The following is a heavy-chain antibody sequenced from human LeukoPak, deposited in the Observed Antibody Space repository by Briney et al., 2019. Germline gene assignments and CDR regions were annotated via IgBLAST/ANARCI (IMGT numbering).Heavy chain of an antibody. CDR1: GGSISNYH. V-gene: IGHV4-59*01. D-gene: IGHD5-24*01. CDR2: IYYTGST. CDR3: ARGPDDFDY. J-gene: IGHJ4*02. Sequence: PSETLSLTCTVSGGSISNYHWSWIRQPPGKGLEWIGYIYYTGSTRYNPSLKGRVTISVDTSKNQFSLKLSSVSAADTAVYYCARGPDDFDYWGQGSLVTVSS.